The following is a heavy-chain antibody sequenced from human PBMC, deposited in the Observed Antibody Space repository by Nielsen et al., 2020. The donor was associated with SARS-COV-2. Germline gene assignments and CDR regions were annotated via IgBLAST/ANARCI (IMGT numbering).Heavy chain of an antibody. CDR1: GFAFDDYS. CDR3: AKDDFSSSSSDY. D-gene: IGHD6-6*01. Sequence: GESLKISCVASGFAFDDYSMHWVRQAPGKGLEWVSIINWSGDNTYYGDSVKGRFTISRDNSKNSLSLQMNSLRTEDTALYYCAKDDFSSSSSDYWGQGTLVTVSS. CDR2: INWSGDNT. V-gene: IGHV3-43*01. J-gene: IGHJ4*02.